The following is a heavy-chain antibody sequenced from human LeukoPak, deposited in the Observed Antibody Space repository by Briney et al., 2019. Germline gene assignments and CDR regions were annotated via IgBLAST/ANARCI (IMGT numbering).Heavy chain of an antibody. V-gene: IGHV3-30*02. CDR2: IRYDGSNK. CDR3: AKDPGGSYSYFDY. Sequence: GGSLRLSCAASGFTFSSYGMHWVRQAPGKGLEWVAFIRYDGSNKYHADSVRGRFTISRDNSKNTLYLQMNSLRSEDTAVYYCAKDPGGSYSYFDYWGQGTLVTVSS. D-gene: IGHD1-26*01. J-gene: IGHJ4*02. CDR1: GFTFSSYG.